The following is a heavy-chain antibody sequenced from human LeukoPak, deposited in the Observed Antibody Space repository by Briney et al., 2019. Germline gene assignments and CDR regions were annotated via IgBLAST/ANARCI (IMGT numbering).Heavy chain of an antibody. CDR2: ISGSDGST. V-gene: IGHV3-23*01. CDR3: AKARGFCSGGSCYNPFDP. Sequence: QTGGSLRLSCAASGFTFSSYAMSWVRQAPGKGLEWVSGISGSDGSTYYADSVKGRFTISRDNSKNTLYVQMNSLRAKDTAVYYCAKARGFCSGGSCYNPFDPWGQGTLVTVSS. D-gene: IGHD2-15*01. CDR1: GFTFSSYA. J-gene: IGHJ5*02.